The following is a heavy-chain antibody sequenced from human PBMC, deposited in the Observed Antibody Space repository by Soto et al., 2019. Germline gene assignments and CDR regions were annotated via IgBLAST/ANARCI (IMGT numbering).Heavy chain of an antibody. Sequence: GGSLRLSCAASGFTFSSYAMHWVRQAPGKGLEWVAVISYDGSNKYYADSVKGRFTISRDNSKNTLYLQMNSLRAEDTAVYYCARDITSYYDSSGYYSDYFDYWGQGTLVTVSS. V-gene: IGHV3-30-3*01. CDR1: GFTFSSYA. CDR2: ISYDGSNK. D-gene: IGHD3-22*01. J-gene: IGHJ4*02. CDR3: ARDITSYYDSSGYYSDYFDY.